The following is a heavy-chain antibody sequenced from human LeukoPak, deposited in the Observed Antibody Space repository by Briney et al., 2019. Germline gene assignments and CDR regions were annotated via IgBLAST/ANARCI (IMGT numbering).Heavy chain of an antibody. J-gene: IGHJ4*02. V-gene: IGHV1-8*02. D-gene: IGHD1-1*01. Sequence: GASVKVSCKASGGTFSSYDINWVRQATGQGLEWMGWMNPNSGNTGYAQKFQGRVTMTRNTSISTAYMELSSLRSEDTAVYYCATTGIGRYYFDYWGQGTLVTVSS. CDR2: MNPNSGNT. CDR3: ATTGIGRYYFDY. CDR1: GGTFSSYD.